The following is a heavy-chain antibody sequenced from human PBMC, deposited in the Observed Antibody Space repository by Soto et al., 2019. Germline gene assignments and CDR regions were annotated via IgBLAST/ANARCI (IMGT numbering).Heavy chain of an antibody. CDR1: GGSFSGYY. Sequence: SETLSLTCAVYGGSFSGYYCRWIRQPPGKGLEWIGEINHSGSTNYNPSLKSRVTISVDTSKNQFSLKLSSVTAADTAVYYCARLSSYYGSGSYYYYYGMDVWGQGTTVTVSS. D-gene: IGHD3-10*01. CDR3: ARLSSYYGSGSYYYYYGMDV. V-gene: IGHV4-34*01. J-gene: IGHJ6*02. CDR2: INHSGST.